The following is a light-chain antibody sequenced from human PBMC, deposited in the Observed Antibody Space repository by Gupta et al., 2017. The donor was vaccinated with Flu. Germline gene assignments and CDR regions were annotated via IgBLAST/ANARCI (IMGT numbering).Light chain of an antibody. Sequence: DIQMTQSPSSLSATVGDTVSITCRASQSVSIYLNWYQYRPGKGPTLLIYTASSLQSAVPSRFGGSGSGTAFTLTISSLQPEDFATYYCRQRDTQPLTFGQGTRLEIK. CDR3: RQRDTQPLT. J-gene: IGKJ5*01. CDR2: TAS. CDR1: QSVSIY. V-gene: IGKV1-39*01.